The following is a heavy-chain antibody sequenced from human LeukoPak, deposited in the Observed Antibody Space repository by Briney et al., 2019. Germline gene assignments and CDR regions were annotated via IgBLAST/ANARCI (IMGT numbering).Heavy chain of an antibody. CDR2: INHRGST. CDR1: GGSFSGYY. J-gene: IGHJ3*02. V-gene: IGHV4-34*01. CDR3: ARGEYSSHRRAFDI. Sequence: SETLSLTCAVYGGSFSGYYWSWIRQPPGKGLEWIGEINHRGSTNYNPSLKSRVTISVDTSKNQVSLNLSSVTAADTAVYYCARGEYSSHRRAFDIWGQGTMVTVSS. D-gene: IGHD6-6*01.